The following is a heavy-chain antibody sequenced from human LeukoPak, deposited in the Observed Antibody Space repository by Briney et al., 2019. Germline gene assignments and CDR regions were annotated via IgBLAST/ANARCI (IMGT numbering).Heavy chain of an antibody. D-gene: IGHD7-27*01. Sequence: GGSLRLSCAVSGFTFSSYTMSWVRQAPGKGLEWVSTITTSDGNTYYADSVKGRFTVSRDNSKNTLFLQMNSLRAEDTAVYYCAKDGGLWVSAHWGDSWGRGTLVTVSS. V-gene: IGHV3-23*01. CDR1: GFTFSSYT. CDR2: ITTSDGNT. J-gene: IGHJ4*02. CDR3: AKDGGLWVSAHWGDS.